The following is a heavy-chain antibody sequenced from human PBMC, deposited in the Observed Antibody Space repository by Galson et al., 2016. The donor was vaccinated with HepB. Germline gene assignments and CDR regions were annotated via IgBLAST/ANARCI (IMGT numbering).Heavy chain of an antibody. CDR2: INPDGSQT. J-gene: IGHJ3*01. CDR1: GFTFRTSW. V-gene: IGHV3-7*01. Sequence: SLRLSCAASGFTFRTSWMSWVRQPPGKGPEWVANINPDGSQTYYVDSEKGRFNISKDNAKNSLYLRMNSLRADDTAVYYCARDPMRFAFDLWGQGTMVTVSS. CDR3: ARDPMRFAFDL.